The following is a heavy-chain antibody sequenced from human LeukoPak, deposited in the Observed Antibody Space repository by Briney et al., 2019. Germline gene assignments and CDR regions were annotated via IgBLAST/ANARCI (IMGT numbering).Heavy chain of an antibody. CDR2: IYYSGST. CDR1: DDSITMYY. CDR3: ARSWGLGLYYFDY. D-gene: IGHD3/OR15-3a*01. Sequence: SETLSLTCSVSDDSITMYYWTWIRQPPGKGLEWIGYIYYSGSTKYNPSLKSRVTISVDMSKNQFSLNLSSVTAADTAVYYCARSWGLGLYYFDYWGQGTLVTVSS. V-gene: IGHV4-59*01. J-gene: IGHJ4*02.